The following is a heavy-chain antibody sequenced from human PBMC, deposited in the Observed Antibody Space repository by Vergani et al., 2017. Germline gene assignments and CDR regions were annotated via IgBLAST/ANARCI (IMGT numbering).Heavy chain of an antibody. CDR2: ISWYSGSI. J-gene: IGHJ4*02. CDR3: AKDLTDV. CDR1: GFTFDDYA. Sequence: EVQLVESGGGLVQPGRSLRLSCAASGFTFDDYAMHWVRQAPGKGLEWVSGISWYSGSIGYANSVKGRFPISRDNAKNSLYLQMNSLRAEDTALYYCAKDLTDVWGQGTLVTVSS. V-gene: IGHV3-9*01.